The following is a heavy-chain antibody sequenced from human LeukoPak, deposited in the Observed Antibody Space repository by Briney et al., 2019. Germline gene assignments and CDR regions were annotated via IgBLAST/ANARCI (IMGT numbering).Heavy chain of an antibody. CDR3: ARVATTRITIFGVVNDAFDI. V-gene: IGHV1-69*02. CDR2: IIPILGIA. J-gene: IGHJ3*02. CDR1: GGTFSSYT. D-gene: IGHD3-3*01. Sequence: SVKVSCKASGGTFSSYTISWVRQAPGQGLEWMGRIIPILGIANYAQKFQGRVTITADKSTSTAYMELSSLRSEDTAVYYCARVATTRITIFGVVNDAFDIWGQGTLVTVSS.